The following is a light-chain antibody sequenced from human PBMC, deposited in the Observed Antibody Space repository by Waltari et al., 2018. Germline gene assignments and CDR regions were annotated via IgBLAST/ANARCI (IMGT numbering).Light chain of an antibody. V-gene: IGLV1-44*01. CDR3: AVWDDNLSGVV. CDR2: TNG. CDR1: SSNIGVNV. Sequence: QSVLAQPPSVSGPPGQRVTIFCSGGSSNIGVNVVNWYQHLPGTSPRLLFFTNGQRPSGVPDRFSGSKSGTSASLAISGLQSEDEGHYYCAVWDDNLSGVVFGAGTQVTVL. J-gene: IGLJ1*01.